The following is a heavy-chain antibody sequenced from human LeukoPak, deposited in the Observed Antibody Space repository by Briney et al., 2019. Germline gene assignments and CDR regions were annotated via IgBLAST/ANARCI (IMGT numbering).Heavy chain of an antibody. CDR2: ISSSSNYI. J-gene: IGHJ4*02. CDR1: GFTFSSYA. V-gene: IGHV3-21*01. CDR3: ARGGYSGGNNDY. D-gene: IGHD3-22*01. Sequence: GGSLRLSCAASGFTFSSYAMSWVRQAPGKGLEWVASISSSSNYIYYADSVKGRFTISRDNAEKSLYLQMNSLRVEDTAVYYCARGGYSGGNNDYWGQGTLVTVSS.